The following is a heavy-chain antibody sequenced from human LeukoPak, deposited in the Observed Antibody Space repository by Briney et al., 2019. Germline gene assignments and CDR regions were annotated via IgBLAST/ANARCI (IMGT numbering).Heavy chain of an antibody. V-gene: IGHV1-69*05. CDR3: ARDYYDSSGYSLSDY. Sequence: SVKVSCKASGGTFSSYAISWVRQAPGQGLEWMGRIIPIFGTANYAQKFQGRVTITTDESTSTAYMELSSLRSEDTAVYYCARDYYDSSGYSLSDYWGQGTLVTVS. J-gene: IGHJ4*02. CDR2: IIPIFGTA. CDR1: GGTFSSYA. D-gene: IGHD3-22*01.